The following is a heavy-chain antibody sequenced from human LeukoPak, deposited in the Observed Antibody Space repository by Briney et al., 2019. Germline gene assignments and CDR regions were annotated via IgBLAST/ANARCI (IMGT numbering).Heavy chain of an antibody. CDR2: IVVVSGNT. V-gene: IGHV1-58*02. J-gene: IGHJ4*02. Sequence: ASVNCSCKASGFTFTNSAMQWVRQAPGQRLEWIGWIVVVSGNTNYAQKFQERVTHTSNTSTSTEYLELSRLRSEDTAVYSCAADMWGATEPNFDYWGKGTMVTVSS. CDR3: AADMWGATEPNFDY. CDR1: GFTFTNSA. D-gene: IGHD1-26*01.